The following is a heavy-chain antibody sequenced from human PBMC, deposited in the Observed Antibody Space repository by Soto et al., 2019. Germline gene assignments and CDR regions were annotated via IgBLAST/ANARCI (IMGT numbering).Heavy chain of an antibody. Sequence: GGSLRLSCAASGFTFSSYSMNWVRQAPGKGLEWVSSISSSSSYIYYADSVKGRFTISRDNAKNSLYLQTHSLRAEDTAVYYCASPFYYYDSSGPVDYYYGMDVWGQGTTVTVS. J-gene: IGHJ6*02. D-gene: IGHD3-22*01. CDR2: ISSSSSYI. V-gene: IGHV3-21*01. CDR1: GFTFSSYS. CDR3: ASPFYYYDSSGPVDYYYGMDV.